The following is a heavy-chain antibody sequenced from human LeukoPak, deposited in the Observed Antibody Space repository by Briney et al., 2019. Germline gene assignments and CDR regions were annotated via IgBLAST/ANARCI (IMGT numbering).Heavy chain of an antibody. Sequence: SETLSLTCSVSGGSISSSSYYWGWIRQPPGKGLEWIGSINYSGSTYYKPSLKSRVTISVDTSKNQFSLKLSSVTAADTAVYYCARVLYYYGSGSYDYWGQGTLVTVSS. D-gene: IGHD3-10*01. J-gene: IGHJ4*02. CDR2: INYSGST. CDR3: ARVLYYYGSGSYDY. CDR1: GGSISSSSYY. V-gene: IGHV4-39*07.